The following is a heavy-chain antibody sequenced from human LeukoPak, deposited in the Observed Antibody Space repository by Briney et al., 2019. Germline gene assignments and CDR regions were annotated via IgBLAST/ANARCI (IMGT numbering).Heavy chain of an antibody. CDR3: ARDSGRHGFDY. V-gene: IGHV3-48*03. Sequence: GGSLRLSCAAPGFTFSSYEMNWVRQAPGKGLEWVSYISSSGSTIYYADSVKGRFTISRDNAKNSLYLQMNSLRAEDTAVYYCARDSGRHGFDYWGQGTLVTVSS. D-gene: IGHD3-10*01. J-gene: IGHJ4*02. CDR1: GFTFSSYE. CDR2: ISSSGSTI.